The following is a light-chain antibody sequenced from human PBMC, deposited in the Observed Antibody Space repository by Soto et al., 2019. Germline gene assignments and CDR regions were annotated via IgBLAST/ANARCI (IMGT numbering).Light chain of an antibody. Sequence: EIVMTQSPATLSVSPGDGATLSCRASQSISTNLAWYQKKPGQAPRLLIYGASTRAAGIPARFRGSRSGTEFTLTISSLLSEDFAVYYCQQYNNWPRTFGQGTKVDIK. CDR1: QSISTN. CDR2: GAS. J-gene: IGKJ1*01. V-gene: IGKV3-15*01. CDR3: QQYNNWPRT.